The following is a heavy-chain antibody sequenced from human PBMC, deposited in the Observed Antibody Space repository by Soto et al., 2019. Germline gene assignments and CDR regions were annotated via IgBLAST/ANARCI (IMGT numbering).Heavy chain of an antibody. V-gene: IGHV3-30*04. CDR1: GFTFNSYP. J-gene: IGHJ4*02. CDR2: ISYDGRND. CDR3: ARDPYFDY. Sequence: QVHLVESGGGVVQPGRSLRLSCEASGFTFNSYPIHWVRQAPGKGLEWVAVISYDGRNDYYGDSVRGRFTISRDNSKNTVYPQMNSLTPEDKAVYYCARDPYFDYWGQGTLVTVSS.